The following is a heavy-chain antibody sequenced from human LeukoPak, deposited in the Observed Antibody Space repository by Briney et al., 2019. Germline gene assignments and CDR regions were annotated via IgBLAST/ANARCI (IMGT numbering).Heavy chain of an antibody. CDR1: GFTFSSFW. J-gene: IGHJ5*02. Sequence: GGSLRLSCAASGFTFSSFWMHWVRQAPGKGLEWVSSISSSSSYIYYADSVKGRFTISRDNAKNSLYLQMNSLRAEDTAVYYCARDLVYCSGGSCYNWFDPWGQGTLVTVSS. CDR2: ISSSSSYI. V-gene: IGHV3-21*01. CDR3: ARDLVYCSGGSCYNWFDP. D-gene: IGHD2-15*01.